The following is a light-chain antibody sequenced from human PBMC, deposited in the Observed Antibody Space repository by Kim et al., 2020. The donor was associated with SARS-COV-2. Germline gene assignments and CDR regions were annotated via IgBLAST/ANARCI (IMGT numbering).Light chain of an antibody. Sequence: PGEGAARSCMASHSVGIDLAWYLQTPGHAPRLLIYDAAIRATGIPTRFSGSWSGTDFTLTISSLEAEDFAIYYCQQRSSCPPALTFGGGTKVDIK. CDR3: QQRSSCPPALT. CDR1: HSVGID. V-gene: IGKV3-11*01. CDR2: DAA. J-gene: IGKJ4*01.